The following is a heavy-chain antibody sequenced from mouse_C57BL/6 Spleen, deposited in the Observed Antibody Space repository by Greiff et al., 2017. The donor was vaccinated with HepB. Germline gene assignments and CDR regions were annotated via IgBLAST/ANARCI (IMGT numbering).Heavy chain of an antibody. V-gene: IGHV1-15*01. CDR3: TTYSNYGGDAMDY. CDR1: GYTFTDYE. CDR2: IDPETGGT. J-gene: IGHJ4*01. Sequence: VKLKESGAELVRPGASVTLSCKASGYTFTDYEMHWVKQTPVHGLEWIGAIDPETGGTAYNQKFKGKAILTADKSSSTAYMELRSLTSEDSAVYYCTTYSNYGGDAMDYWGQGTSVTVSS. D-gene: IGHD2-5*01.